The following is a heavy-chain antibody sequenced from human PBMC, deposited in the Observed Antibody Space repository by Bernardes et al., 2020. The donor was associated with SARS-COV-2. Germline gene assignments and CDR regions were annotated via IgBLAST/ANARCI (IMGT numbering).Heavy chain of an antibody. CDR2: MYSVGST. D-gene: IGHD3-10*01. J-gene: IGHJ4*02. CDR3: ARLDFITRRAY. V-gene: IGHV3-66*01. Sequence: GGSLRLSCAVSGFTVSNNYMSWVRQAPGKGLEWVSVMYSVGSTYYADSVKGRFTISRDNSKNTVDLLMNSLRAEDTAVYYCARLDFITRRAYWGQGTLVTVSS. CDR1: GFTVSNNY.